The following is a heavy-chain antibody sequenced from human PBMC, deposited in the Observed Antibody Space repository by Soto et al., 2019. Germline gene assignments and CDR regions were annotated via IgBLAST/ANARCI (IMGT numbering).Heavy chain of an antibody. CDR3: ARIYGSGINWFDP. D-gene: IGHD3-10*01. V-gene: IGHV4-59*01. CDR2: IYYSGST. CDR1: GGSISSYY. J-gene: IGHJ5*02. Sequence: SETLSLTCTVSGGSISSYYWSWIRQPPGKGLEWIGYIYYSGSTNYNPSLKSRVTISVDTSKNQFSLKLSSVTAADTAVYYCARIYGSGINWFDPWGQGTLVTVSS.